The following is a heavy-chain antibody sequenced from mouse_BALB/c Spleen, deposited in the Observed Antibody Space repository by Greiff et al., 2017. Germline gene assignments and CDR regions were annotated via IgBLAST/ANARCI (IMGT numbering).Heavy chain of an antibody. J-gene: IGHJ4*01. Sequence: EVQVVESGPGLVKPSQSLSLTCSVTGYSITSGYYWNWIRQFPGNKLEWMGYISYDGSNNYNPSLKNRISITRDTSKNQFFLKLNSVTTEDTATYYCARLLRNAMDYWGQGTSVTVSS. V-gene: IGHV3-6*02. CDR3: ARLLRNAMDY. CDR2: ISYDGSN. D-gene: IGHD1-1*01. CDR1: GYSITSGYY.